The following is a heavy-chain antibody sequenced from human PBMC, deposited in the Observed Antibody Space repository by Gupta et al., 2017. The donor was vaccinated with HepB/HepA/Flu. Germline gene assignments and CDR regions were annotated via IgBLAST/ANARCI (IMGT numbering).Heavy chain of an antibody. J-gene: IGHJ3*02. CDR1: GFTSSSYA. CDR3: AKDRDYGDHRGRAFDI. CDR2: ISGSGGST. Sequence: EVQLLESGGGLVQPGGSLRLSCAASGFTSSSYAMSWVRQAPGKGLEWVSAISGSGGSTYYADSVKGRFTISRDNSKNTRYLQMNSLRAEDTAVYYCAKDRDYGDHRGRAFDIWGQGTMVTVSS. V-gene: IGHV3-23*01. D-gene: IGHD4-17*01.